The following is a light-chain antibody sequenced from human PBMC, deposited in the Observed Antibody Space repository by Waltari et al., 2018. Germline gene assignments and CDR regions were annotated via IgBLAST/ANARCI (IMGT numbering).Light chain of an antibody. CDR3: QVWDSSSDHPV. CDR1: NIGSKS. Sequence: SYVLTQPPSVSVAPGKTARITCGGNNIGSKSVHWYQQKPGQAPVLVVYDDSDRPSGIPERFSGANSGNTANLTIRRVEAGDEADYYCQVWDSSSDHPVFGGGTKLTVL. J-gene: IGLJ3*02. CDR2: DDS. V-gene: IGLV3-21*03.